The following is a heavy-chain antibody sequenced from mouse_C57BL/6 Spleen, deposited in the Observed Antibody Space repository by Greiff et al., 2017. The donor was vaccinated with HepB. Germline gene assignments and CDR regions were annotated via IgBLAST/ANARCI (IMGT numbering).Heavy chain of an antibody. D-gene: IGHD2-5*01. CDR3: AREGSNYDYAMDY. CDR2: INPGSGGT. V-gene: IGHV1-54*01. J-gene: IGHJ4*01. Sequence: VQLQQSGAELVRPGTSVKVSCKASGYAFTNYLIEWVKQRPGQGLEWIGVINPGSGGTNYNEKFKGKATLTADKSSSTAYMQLSSLTSEDSAVYFCAREGSNYDYAMDYWGQGTSVTVSS. CDR1: GYAFTNYL.